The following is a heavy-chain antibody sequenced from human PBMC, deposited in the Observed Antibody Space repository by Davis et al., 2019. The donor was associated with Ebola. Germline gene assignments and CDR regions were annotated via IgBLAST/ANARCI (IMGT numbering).Heavy chain of an antibody. D-gene: IGHD2-2*01. CDR3: ARDLYPGGMDV. CDR1: GGSFSGYY. Sequence: MPSETLSLTCAVYGGSFSGYYWSWIRQPPGKGLEWIGEINHSGSTDYNPSLKSRVTISVDTSKNQFSLKLSSVTAADTAVYYCARDLYPGGMDVWGKGTTVTVSS. V-gene: IGHV4-34*01. J-gene: IGHJ6*04. CDR2: INHSGST.